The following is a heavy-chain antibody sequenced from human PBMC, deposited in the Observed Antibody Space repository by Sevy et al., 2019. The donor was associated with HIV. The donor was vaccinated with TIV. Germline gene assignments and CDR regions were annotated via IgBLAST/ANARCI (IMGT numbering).Heavy chain of an antibody. Sequence: SGDSFSSYDINWVRQAPGQGLEWMGWVNPNSGNTGYAQRFQGRVTMTTNTSKMTAYMELNNLRSDDTAVYFCARRLGFCNPNRCYDDWLDPWGQGTQITVSS. V-gene: IGHV1-8*01. J-gene: IGHJ5*02. CDR1: GDSFSSYD. CDR3: ARRLGFCNPNRCYDDWLDP. CDR2: VNPNSGNT. D-gene: IGHD2-15*01.